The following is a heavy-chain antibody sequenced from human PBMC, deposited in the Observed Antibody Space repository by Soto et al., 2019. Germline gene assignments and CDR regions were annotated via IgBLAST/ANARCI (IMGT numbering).Heavy chain of an antibody. CDR1: GFTFSTYS. J-gene: IGHJ4*02. CDR2: ISSRSDI. CDR3: AKEYGSTWIDH. D-gene: IGHD6-13*01. Sequence: PGGSLRLSCVGSGFTFSTYSINWVRQAPGKGLEWVSSISSRSDIYYADSVKGRFTISRDNSRNTLFLQLNSLRAEDTAVYYCAKEYGSTWIDHWGQGTLVTVSS. V-gene: IGHV3-21*01.